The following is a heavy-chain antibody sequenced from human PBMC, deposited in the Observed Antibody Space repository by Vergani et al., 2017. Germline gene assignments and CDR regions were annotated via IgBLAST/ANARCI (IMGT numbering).Heavy chain of an antibody. V-gene: IGHV1-69*01. CDR3: ASARAHYYDISGYYFDY. Sequence: QVKLVQSGAEVKKPGSSVKVSCKASGGTFSSYAISWVRQAPGQGLEWMGGIIPIFGTANYAQKFQGRVTMTADESTSTAYMELSSLRSEDTAVYYCASARAHYYDISGYYFDYWGQGTLVTVSS. CDR1: GGTFSSYA. J-gene: IGHJ4*02. CDR2: IIPIFGTA. D-gene: IGHD3-22*01.